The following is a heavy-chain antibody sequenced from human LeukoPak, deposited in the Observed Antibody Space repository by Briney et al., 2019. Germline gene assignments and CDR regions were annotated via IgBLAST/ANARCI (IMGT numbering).Heavy chain of an antibody. CDR2: IIPIFGTA. J-gene: IGHJ6*02. D-gene: IGHD2-15*01. CDR1: GGTFSSYA. CDR3: ANCLTYYYYGMDV. V-gene: IGHV1-69*13. Sequence: SSVKVSCKASGGTFSSYAISWVRQAPGQGLECMGGIIPIFGTANYAQKFQGRVTITADESTSTAYMELSSLRSEDTAVYYCANCLTYYYYGMDVWGQGTTVTVSS.